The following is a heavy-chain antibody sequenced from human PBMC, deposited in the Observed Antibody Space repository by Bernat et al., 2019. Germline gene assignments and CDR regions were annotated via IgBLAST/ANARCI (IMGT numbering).Heavy chain of an antibody. V-gene: IGHV4-39*01. Sequence: QLQLQESGPGLVKPSETLSLSCSVSSGSISSRSYYWAWIRQPPGKGLEWIGTFFLSGGTYNIPSLKIRVTISVDTSKNQSSLKVSSVTAADTAVYYCARQPNEGSWYNYFDSWGRGALVIVSS. CDR3: ARQPNEGSWYNYFDS. J-gene: IGHJ4*02. CDR2: FFLSGGT. CDR1: SGSISSRSYY. D-gene: IGHD6-13*01.